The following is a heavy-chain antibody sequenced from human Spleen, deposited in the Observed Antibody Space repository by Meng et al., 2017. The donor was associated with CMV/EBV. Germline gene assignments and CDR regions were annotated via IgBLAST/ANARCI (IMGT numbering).Heavy chain of an antibody. V-gene: IGHV4-30-4*01. D-gene: IGHD3-3*01. J-gene: IGHJ5*02. CDR1: SITSGNYY. Sequence: SITSGNYYGSWFRRTPGTGLEWLGYISYSGSVYYNPSLQSRITISVDTSRNQFSLNLASVTAADTAVYYCARTPHITVFGVVIIRFDPWGQGTLVTVSS. CDR2: ISYSGSV. CDR3: ARTPHITVFGVVIIRFDP.